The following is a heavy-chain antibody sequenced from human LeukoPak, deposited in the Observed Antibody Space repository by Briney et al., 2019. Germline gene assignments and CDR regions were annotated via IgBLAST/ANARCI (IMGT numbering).Heavy chain of an antibody. CDR2: IYYSGTT. V-gene: IGHV4-39*07. CDR1: GGSISSSYY. CDR3: ARAQAPALYSSSKYYFDY. Sequence: PSETLSLTCTVSGGSISSSYYWAWIRQPPGKGLEWIGSIYYSGTTYYKSSLKSRVTISVDTSKNQFSLKLSSVTAADTAVYYCARAQAPALYSSSKYYFDYWGQGTLVTVSS. J-gene: IGHJ4*02. D-gene: IGHD6-13*01.